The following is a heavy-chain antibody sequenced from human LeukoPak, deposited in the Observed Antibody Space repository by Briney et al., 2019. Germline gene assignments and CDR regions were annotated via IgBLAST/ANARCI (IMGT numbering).Heavy chain of an antibody. V-gene: IGHV4-39*01. CDR1: GGSISSSSYY. Sequence: SETLSLTCTVSGGSISSSSYYWGWIRQPPGKGLEWIGSIYYSGSTYYNPSLKSRVTISVDTSKNQFSLKLSSVTAADTAVYYCARHLDLCSGGSCYHFDYWGQGTLVTVSS. J-gene: IGHJ4*02. D-gene: IGHD2-15*01. CDR2: IYYSGST. CDR3: ARHLDLCSGGSCYHFDY.